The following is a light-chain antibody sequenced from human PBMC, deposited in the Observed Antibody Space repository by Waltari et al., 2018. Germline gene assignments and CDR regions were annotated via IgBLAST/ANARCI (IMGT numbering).Light chain of an antibody. CDR3: QQRGIWPLT. Sequence: EVVLTQSPATLSLSPGERATIACRASQTVGISLAWYQQKPGQAPRLLLYDASNRATGIPARFSGSGSATDFTLTISSLEPEDFAVYYCQQRGIWPLTFGGGTKVEIK. J-gene: IGKJ4*01. CDR2: DAS. CDR1: QTVGIS. V-gene: IGKV3-11*01.